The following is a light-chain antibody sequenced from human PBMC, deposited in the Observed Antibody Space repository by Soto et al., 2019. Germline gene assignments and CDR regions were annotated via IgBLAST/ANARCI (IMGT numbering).Light chain of an antibody. CDR1: SSDVGGYNY. CDR2: EVS. V-gene: IGLV2-14*01. J-gene: IGLJ3*02. Sequence: QSALTQPASVSGSPGQSITISCTGTSSDVGGYNYVSWYQHHPGKAPKLMIYEVSDRPSGVSNRFSGSKSGNTASLTISGLQAEDEADYYCSSYTSSSFWVFGGGTKVTVL. CDR3: SSYTSSSFWV.